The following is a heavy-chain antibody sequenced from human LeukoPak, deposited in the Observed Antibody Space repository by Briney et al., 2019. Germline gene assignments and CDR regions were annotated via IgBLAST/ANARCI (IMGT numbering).Heavy chain of an antibody. Sequence: GASVKVSCKASGYTFTSYDINWVRQATGQGLEWMGGIIPIFGTANYAQKFQGRVTITTDESTSTAYMELSSLRSEDTAVYYCARGRIAAAGNFDYWGQGTLVTVSS. CDR1: GYTFTSYD. D-gene: IGHD6-13*01. CDR2: IIPIFGTA. V-gene: IGHV1-69*05. CDR3: ARGRIAAAGNFDY. J-gene: IGHJ4*02.